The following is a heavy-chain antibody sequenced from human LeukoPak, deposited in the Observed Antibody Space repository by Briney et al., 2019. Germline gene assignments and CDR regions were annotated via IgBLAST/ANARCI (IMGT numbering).Heavy chain of an antibody. Sequence: ASVKVSCKASGYTFTGYYMHWVRQAPGQGLEWMGWINPNSGGTNYAQKFQGRVTMTRDTSISTAYMELSRLRSDDTAVYYCARDRRQPQYSSSGAYYYYYMDVWGKGTTVTVSS. CDR1: GYTFTGYY. J-gene: IGHJ6*03. V-gene: IGHV1-2*02. D-gene: IGHD6-6*01. CDR3: ARDRRQPQYSSSGAYYYYYMDV. CDR2: INPNSGGT.